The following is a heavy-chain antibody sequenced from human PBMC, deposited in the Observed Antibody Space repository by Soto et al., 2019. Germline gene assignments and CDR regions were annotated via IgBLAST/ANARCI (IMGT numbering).Heavy chain of an antibody. J-gene: IGHJ4*02. Sequence: QVQLQESGPGLVKPSETLSLTCTVSGGSISSYYRSWIRQPPGQGLEWIGYIYYGGSTNYNPSLKSRVTISRDTSKNQFSLKLSSVTAADTAVYYCARWGQPYGDYHFDYWGQGTLVTVSS. V-gene: IGHV4-59*08. CDR2: IYYGGST. CDR3: ARWGQPYGDYHFDY. CDR1: GGSISSYY. D-gene: IGHD4-17*01.